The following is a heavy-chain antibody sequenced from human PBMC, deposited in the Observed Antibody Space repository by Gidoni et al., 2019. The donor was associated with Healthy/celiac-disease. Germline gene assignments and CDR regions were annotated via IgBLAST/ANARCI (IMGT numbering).Heavy chain of an antibody. Sequence: QLQPPESGPGLVKPAETLSPPSTVSGGSISSSSYYWGWIRQPPGKGLEWIGSIYYSGSTYYNPSLKSRVTISVDTSKNQFSLKLSSVTAADTAVYYCARPDYGDYGWGYFDYWGQGTLVTVSS. CDR2: IYYSGST. J-gene: IGHJ4*02. D-gene: IGHD4-17*01. V-gene: IGHV4-39*01. CDR3: ARPDYGDYGWGYFDY. CDR1: GGSISSSSYY.